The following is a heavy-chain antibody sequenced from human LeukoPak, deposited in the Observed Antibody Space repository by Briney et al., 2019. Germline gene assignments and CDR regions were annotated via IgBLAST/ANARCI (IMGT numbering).Heavy chain of an antibody. Sequence: SETLSLTCTVSGGSISSSSYYWSWIRQTPGKGLEWIAEINHSGGTKFNPALESRLSISLDETRNQFSLNLRSVTAADSGVYYCAKRSCNFGSEYFQQWGPGTLVTVSS. CDR3: AKRSCNFGSEYFQQ. V-gene: IGHV4-39*01. CDR1: GGSISSSSYY. CDR2: INHSGGT. J-gene: IGHJ1*01. D-gene: IGHD1-26*01.